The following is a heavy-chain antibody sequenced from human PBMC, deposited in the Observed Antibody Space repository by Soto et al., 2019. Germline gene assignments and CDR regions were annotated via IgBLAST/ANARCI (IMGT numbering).Heavy chain of an antibody. D-gene: IGHD6-13*01. CDR2: INHSGST. Sequence: QVQLQQWGAGLLKPSETLSLTCAVYGGSFSGYYWSWIRQPPGKGLEWIGEINHSGSTNYNPSLKSRVTISVDTSKNQFSLKLSSVTAADTAVYYCARMLRRQQLVRGAFDIWGQGTMVTVSS. J-gene: IGHJ3*02. CDR1: GGSFSGYY. V-gene: IGHV4-34*01. CDR3: ARMLRRQQLVRGAFDI.